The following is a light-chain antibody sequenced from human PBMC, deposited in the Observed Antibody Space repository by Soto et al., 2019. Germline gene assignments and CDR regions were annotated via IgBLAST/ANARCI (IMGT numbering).Light chain of an antibody. CDR3: QSYDSSLSGVV. V-gene: IGLV1-40*01. CDR2: GNS. Sequence: QSVLTQPPSVSGAPGHRVTISCTGSSSNIGAGYDLHWYQQLPGTSPKLLIYGNSNRPSGVPDRFSGSKSGTSASLAITGLQAEDDADYYCQSYDSSLSGVVFGGGTKLTVL. CDR1: SSNIGAGYD. J-gene: IGLJ2*01.